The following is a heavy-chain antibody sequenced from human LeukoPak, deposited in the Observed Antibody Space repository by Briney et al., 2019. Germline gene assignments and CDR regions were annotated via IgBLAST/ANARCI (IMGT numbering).Heavy chain of an antibody. D-gene: IGHD1-26*01. Sequence: GGSLKISCKCSGYSFTTYWIGWVRQMPGKGLEWMGIIYPGDSNARHSPSFQGHVTISADTSISTDYLQWSSLKASDTAMYYCARVDSGSYLRAFDIWGQGTMVTVSS. CDR3: ARVDSGSYLRAFDI. J-gene: IGHJ3*02. V-gene: IGHV5-51*01. CDR2: IYPGDSNA. CDR1: GYSFTTYW.